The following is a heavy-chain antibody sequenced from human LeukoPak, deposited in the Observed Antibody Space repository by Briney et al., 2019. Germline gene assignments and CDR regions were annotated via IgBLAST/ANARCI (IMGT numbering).Heavy chain of an antibody. Sequence: PGGSLRLSCAASGFTFSDYYMSWLRQAPGKGLEWVSYISSSSSYTNYADSVKGRFTISRDDAKNSLYLQMNSLRAEDTAVYYCARVSYDSSGITTFFDYWGQGTLVTVSS. V-gene: IGHV3-11*06. D-gene: IGHD3-22*01. CDR3: ARVSYDSSGITTFFDY. CDR1: GFTFSDYY. CDR2: ISSSSSYT. J-gene: IGHJ4*02.